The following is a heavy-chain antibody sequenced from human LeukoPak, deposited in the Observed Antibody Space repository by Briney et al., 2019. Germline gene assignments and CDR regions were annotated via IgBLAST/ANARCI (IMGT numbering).Heavy chain of an antibody. V-gene: IGHV1-18*01. D-gene: IGHD6-13*01. CDR2: ISAYNGNT. J-gene: IGHJ4*02. CDR3: ATVGSSWSYFDY. Sequence: ASVKVSCKASGYTFTSYGISWVRQAPGQGLEWMGWISAYNGNTNYAQKLQGRVTMTTDTSTSTAYMELRSLRSDDTDVYYCATVGSSWSYFDYWGQGTLVTVSS. CDR1: GYTFTSYG.